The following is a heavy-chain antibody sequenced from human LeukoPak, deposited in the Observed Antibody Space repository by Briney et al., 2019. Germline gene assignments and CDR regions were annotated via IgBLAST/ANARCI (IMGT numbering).Heavy chain of an antibody. V-gene: IGHV3-20*04. J-gene: IGHJ4*02. Sequence: GGSLRLSCAASGFTFDDYGMSWVRQAPGKGLEWVSGINWNGGSTGYADSVKGRFTMSRDNAKNTLYLQMNSLRAGDTAVYYCAADRGGWSYWGQGTLVTVSS. CDR2: INWNGGST. CDR1: GFTFDDYG. D-gene: IGHD6-19*01. CDR3: AADRGGWSY.